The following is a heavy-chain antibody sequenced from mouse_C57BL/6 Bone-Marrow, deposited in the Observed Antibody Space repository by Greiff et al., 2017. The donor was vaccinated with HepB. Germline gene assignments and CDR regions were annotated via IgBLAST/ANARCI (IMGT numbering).Heavy chain of an antibody. CDR3: ARDRHYGSSYGGFAY. CDR1: GFTFSSYA. CDR2: ISDGGSYT. Sequence: EVMLVESGGGLVKPGGSLKLSCAASGFTFSSYAMSWVRQTPEKRLEWVATISDGGSYTYYPDNVKGRFTISRDNAKNNLYLQMSHLKSEDTAMYYCARDRHYGSSYGGFAYWGQGTLVTVSA. V-gene: IGHV5-4*01. D-gene: IGHD1-1*01. J-gene: IGHJ3*01.